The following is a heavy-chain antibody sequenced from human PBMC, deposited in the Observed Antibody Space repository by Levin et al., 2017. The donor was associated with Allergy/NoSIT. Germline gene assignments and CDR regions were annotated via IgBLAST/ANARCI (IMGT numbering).Heavy chain of an antibody. J-gene: IGHJ4*02. Sequence: GGSLRLSCTASGFTFSSYPMHWVRQAPGKGLEWVAVISYEESNKYYADSVKGRFTISRDDSKSTLYLQMNSLRGEDTAVYYCARELGSTDDYWGQGTLVTVSS. CDR2: ISYEESNK. CDR3: ARELGSTDDY. CDR1: GFTFSSYP. D-gene: IGHD4-17*01. V-gene: IGHV3-30-3*01.